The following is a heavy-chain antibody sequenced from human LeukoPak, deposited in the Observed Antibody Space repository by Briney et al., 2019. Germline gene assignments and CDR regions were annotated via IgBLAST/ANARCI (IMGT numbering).Heavy chain of an antibody. D-gene: IGHD3-22*01. CDR3: AKRGVVIRVILVGFHKEAYYFDS. CDR1: GITVSNYG. J-gene: IGHJ4*02. V-gene: IGHV3-23*01. CDR2: ISDSGGGT. Sequence: TGGSLRLSCSVSGITVSNYGMSWVRQAPGKGLEWVAGISDSGGGTKYADSVKGRFTISRDNPKNTLYLQMNSLRAEDTAVYFCAKRGVVIRVILVGFHKEAYYFDSWGQGALVTVSS.